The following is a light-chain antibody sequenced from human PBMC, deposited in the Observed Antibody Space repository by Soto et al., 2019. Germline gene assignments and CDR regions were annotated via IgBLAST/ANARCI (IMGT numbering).Light chain of an antibody. CDR2: TAS. CDR1: QGISTY. J-gene: IGKJ1*01. CDR3: LQVYSYPRT. Sequence: DIQLTQSPSFLSASVGDTVTITCRASQGISTYLAWYQQKPETAPRLLIYTASSLQSGVPSRFSGSGSGTEFTLTISNLQPEDLATYFCLQVYSYPRTFGQGTKVEIK. V-gene: IGKV1-9*01.